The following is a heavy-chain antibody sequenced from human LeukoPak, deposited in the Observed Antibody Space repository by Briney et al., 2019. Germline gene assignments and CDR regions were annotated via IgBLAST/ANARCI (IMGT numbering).Heavy chain of an antibody. Sequence: GGPLRLSRAASGFTLTTYAMSWVRQAPGKGLEWVSTIGGSGDNTYYADSVKGRFTISRDNSKNTLYLQMNSLTAEDAAVYYCARLRYYYDGSGYYWNYFDYWGQGTLVAVSS. CDR3: ARLRYYYDGSGYYWNYFDY. CDR2: IGGSGDNT. CDR1: GFTLTTYA. J-gene: IGHJ4*02. V-gene: IGHV3-23*01. D-gene: IGHD3-22*01.